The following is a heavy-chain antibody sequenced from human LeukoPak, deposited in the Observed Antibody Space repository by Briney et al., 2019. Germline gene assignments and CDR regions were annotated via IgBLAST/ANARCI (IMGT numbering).Heavy chain of an antibody. CDR1: GAFTSSYY. CDR3: TRIDPLGFFDQ. V-gene: IGHV4-59*08. D-gene: IGHD6-25*01. CDR2: IFYSGKT. Sequence: SETLSLTCSVSGAFTSSYYWSWVRQPLGQGLEWIGHIFYSGKTKYNPSLTSRISMSVDTSKTQFSLELTSVTAADTAVYYCTRIDPLGFFDQWGPGTLVTVSS. J-gene: IGHJ4*02.